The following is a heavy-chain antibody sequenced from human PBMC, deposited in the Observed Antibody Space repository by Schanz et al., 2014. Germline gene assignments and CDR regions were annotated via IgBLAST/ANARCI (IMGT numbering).Heavy chain of an antibody. CDR2: IKQDGSAK. D-gene: IGHD3-3*01. CDR1: GFTFSRYW. J-gene: IGHJ4*02. CDR3: ARDKGGYYPFDY. V-gene: IGHV3-7*01. Sequence: VPLVASGGGLVQPGGSLSLCCVASGFTFSRYWMTWVRQAPGKGLEWVANIKQDGSAKNYVDSVKGRFTISRDNAKNSLYLQMNSLRAEDTAVYYCARDKGGYYPFDYWGQGTLVIVSS.